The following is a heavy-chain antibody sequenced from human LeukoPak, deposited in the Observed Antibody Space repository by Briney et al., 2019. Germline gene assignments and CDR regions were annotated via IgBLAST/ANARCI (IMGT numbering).Heavy chain of an antibody. J-gene: IGHJ6*03. Sequence: GGSLRLSCAASGFTFDDYGMSWVRQAPGKGLEWVSGIKWNGGSTGYADSVKGRFTISRDNAKNSLYLQMNSLRAEDTALYYCARRRRGYSYGTDYYYYMDGWGKGTTVTVSS. V-gene: IGHV3-20*04. CDR3: ARRRRGYSYGTDYYYYMDG. D-gene: IGHD5-18*01. CDR2: IKWNGGST. CDR1: GFTFDDYG.